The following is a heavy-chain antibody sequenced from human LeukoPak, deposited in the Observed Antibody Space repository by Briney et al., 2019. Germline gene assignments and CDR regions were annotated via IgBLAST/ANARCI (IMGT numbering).Heavy chain of an antibody. V-gene: IGHV3-23*01. CDR1: GFTFSSYA. Sequence: GGSLRLSCAASGFTFSSYAMSWVRQAPGKGLEWVSAISGSGGSIYYADSVKGRFAISRDNSKNTLYLQMNSLRAEDTAVYYCASHRRVGYYDSSGYLAYWGQGTLVTVSP. D-gene: IGHD3-22*01. CDR2: ISGSGGSI. J-gene: IGHJ4*02. CDR3: ASHRRVGYYDSSGYLAY.